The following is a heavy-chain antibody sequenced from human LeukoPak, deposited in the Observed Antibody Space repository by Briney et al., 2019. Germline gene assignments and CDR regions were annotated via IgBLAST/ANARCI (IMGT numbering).Heavy chain of an antibody. Sequence: TGGSLRLSCAASGFTFSSYAMSWVRQAPGKGLEWVSAISGSGGSTYYADSVKGRFTISRDNSKNTLYLQMNSLRAEDTAVYYRAKDQYYYDSSGYGYWGQGTLVTVSS. D-gene: IGHD3-22*01. V-gene: IGHV3-23*01. CDR2: ISGSGGST. CDR1: GFTFSSYA. CDR3: AKDQYYYDSSGYGY. J-gene: IGHJ4*02.